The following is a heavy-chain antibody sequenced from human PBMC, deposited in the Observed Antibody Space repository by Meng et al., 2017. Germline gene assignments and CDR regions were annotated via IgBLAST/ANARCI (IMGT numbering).Heavy chain of an antibody. V-gene: IGHV1-18*01. CDR3: ARVSHTYYYDSSGYYPSDY. D-gene: IGHD3-22*01. J-gene: IGHJ4*02. CDR1: GYTFTSYG. CDR2: ISAYNGNT. Sequence: VQLVQSGAGVKKPGASVKVSCKASGYTFTSYGISWVRQAPGQGLEWMGWISAYNGNTNYTQKLQGRVTMTTDTSTSTAYMELRSLRSDDTAVYYCARVSHTYYYDSSGYYPSDYWGQGTLVTVSS.